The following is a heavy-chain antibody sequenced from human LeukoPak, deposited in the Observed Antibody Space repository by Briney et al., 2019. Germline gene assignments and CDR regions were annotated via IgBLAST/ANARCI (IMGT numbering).Heavy chain of an antibody. J-gene: IGHJ4*02. CDR3: AKAHNYYDSSGYYYPLFSVDY. Sequence: GGSLRLSRAASGFTFSSYGMHWVRQAPGKGLEWVAVISYDGSNKYYADSVKGRFTISRDNSKNTLYLQMNSLRAEDTAVYYCAKAHNYYDSSGYYYPLFSVDYWGQGTLVTVSS. D-gene: IGHD3-22*01. CDR2: ISYDGSNK. V-gene: IGHV3-30*18. CDR1: GFTFSSYG.